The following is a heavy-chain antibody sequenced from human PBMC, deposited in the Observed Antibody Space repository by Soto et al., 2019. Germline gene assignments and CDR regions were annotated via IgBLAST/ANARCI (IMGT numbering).Heavy chain of an antibody. CDR1: GGSISSGGYY. CDR2: IYYSGST. Sequence: PSETLSLTCTVSGGSISSGGYYWSWIRQHPGKGLEWIGYIYYSGSTYYNPSLKSRVTISVDTSKNQFSLKLSSVTAADTAVYYCATSGDQHSGYDLDYWGQGTLVTVSS. V-gene: IGHV4-31*03. CDR3: ATSGDQHSGYDLDY. D-gene: IGHD5-12*01. J-gene: IGHJ4*02.